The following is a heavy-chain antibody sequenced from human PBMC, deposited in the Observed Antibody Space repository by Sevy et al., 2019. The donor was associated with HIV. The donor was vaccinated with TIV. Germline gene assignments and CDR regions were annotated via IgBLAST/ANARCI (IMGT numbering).Heavy chain of an antibody. CDR2: INQDGSAI. Sequence: GGSLRLSCAASGFTISSFWMHWVRQAPGKGLEWVANINQDGSAIYYADSAKGRFTISRDNMRNFLYLQMSSLTVEDTARYYCARAIGAAGAWWGQGILVTISS. D-gene: IGHD6-25*01. J-gene: IGHJ4*02. V-gene: IGHV3-7*01. CDR1: GFTISSFW. CDR3: ARAIGAAGAW.